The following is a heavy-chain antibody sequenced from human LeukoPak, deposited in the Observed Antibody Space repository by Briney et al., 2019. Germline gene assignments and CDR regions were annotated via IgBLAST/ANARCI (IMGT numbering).Heavy chain of an antibody. D-gene: IGHD1-26*01. CDR2: IFPSGGEI. J-gene: IGHJ5*02. V-gene: IGHV3-23*01. Sequence: GGSLRLSCAASGFTFSTFAMIWVRQPPGKGLEWVSSIFPSGGEIHYADSVRGRFTISRDNSKSTLSLQMNSLRAEDTAIYYFAGPRVGATGWFDPWGQGTLVTVSS. CDR3: AGPRVGATGWFDP. CDR1: GFTFSTFA.